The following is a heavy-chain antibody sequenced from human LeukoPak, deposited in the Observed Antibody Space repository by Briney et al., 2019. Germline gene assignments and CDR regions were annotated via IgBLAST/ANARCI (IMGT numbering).Heavy chain of an antibody. J-gene: IGHJ4*02. CDR2: INPNTGGT. V-gene: IGHV1-2*02. CDR3: ARDEEMTSGSGAGYCFEH. D-gene: IGHD3-10*01. CDR1: GYVFTAYY. Sequence: APVKVSCKASGYVFTAYYIHWVRRAPGQGLEWVAWINPNTGGTNYAQNFQGRVSLTRDTSISTAYMELRGLRFDDTALYYCARDEEMTSGSGAGYCFEHWGQGTLVTVSS.